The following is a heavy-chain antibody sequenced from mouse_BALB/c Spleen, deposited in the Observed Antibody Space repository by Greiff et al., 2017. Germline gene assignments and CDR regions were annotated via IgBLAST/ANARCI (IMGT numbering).Heavy chain of an antibody. Sequence: EVMLVESGGGLVQPGGSMKLSCVASGFTFSNYWMNWVRQSPEKGLEWVAEIRLKSNNYATHYAESVKGRFTISRDDSKSSVYLQMNNLRAEDTGIYYCTRGLNWDWYFDVWGAGTTVTVSS. CDR1: GFTFSNYW. J-gene: IGHJ1*01. V-gene: IGHV6-6*02. CDR3: TRGLNWDWYFDV. CDR2: IRLKSNNYAT. D-gene: IGHD4-1*01.